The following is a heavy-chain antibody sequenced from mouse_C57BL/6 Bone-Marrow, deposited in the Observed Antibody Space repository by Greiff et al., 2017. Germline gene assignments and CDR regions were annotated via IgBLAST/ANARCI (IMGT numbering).Heavy chain of an antibody. CDR1: GYTFTSYW. D-gene: IGHD1-2*01. Sequence: QVQLQQPGAELVKPGASVKLSCKASGYTFTSYWMQWVKQRPGQGLEWIGEIDPSDSYTNYNQKFKGKATLTVDPSSSTAYMQLISLTSEDSSFYYCARCLRRLDYWGQGTTPTVSS. V-gene: IGHV1-50*01. CDR2: IDPSDSYT. CDR3: ARCLRRLDY. J-gene: IGHJ2*01.